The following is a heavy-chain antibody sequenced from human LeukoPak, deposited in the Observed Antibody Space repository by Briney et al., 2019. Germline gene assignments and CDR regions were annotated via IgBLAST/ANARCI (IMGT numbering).Heavy chain of an antibody. CDR2: IYYSGST. J-gene: IGHJ5*02. CDR1: GGSISSSSYY. Sequence: PSETLSLTCTVSGGSISSSSYYWGWIRQPPGKGLEWIVSIYYSGSTYYNPSLKSRVTISVDTSKNPFSLKLSSVTAADTAVYYCATYPSVDRLRPLDNWFDPWRQGTLVSVSS. V-gene: IGHV4-39*01. D-gene: IGHD3-22*01. CDR3: ATYPSVDRLRPLDNWFDP.